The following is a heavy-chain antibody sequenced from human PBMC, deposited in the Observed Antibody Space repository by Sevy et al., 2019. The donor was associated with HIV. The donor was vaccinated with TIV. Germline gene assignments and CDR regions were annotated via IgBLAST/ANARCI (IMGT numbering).Heavy chain of an antibody. J-gene: IGHJ4*02. D-gene: IGHD2-8*01. CDR3: AREGCSRPHDY. Sequence: GGSLRLSCAASGFAFYEYSMSWIRQAPGKGLEWVATLSFGCGKINYADSVKGRFTISRNNSKHSFYLQMDNLRVEDTALYYCAREGCSRPHDYWGQGTRVTVSS. V-gene: IGHV3-23*01. CDR2: LSFGCGKI. CDR1: GFAFYEYS.